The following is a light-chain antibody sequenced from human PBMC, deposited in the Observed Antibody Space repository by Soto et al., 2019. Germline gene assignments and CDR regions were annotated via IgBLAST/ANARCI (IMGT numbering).Light chain of an antibody. CDR3: QQHSNWPLS. V-gene: IGKV3D-20*02. J-gene: IGKJ5*01. CDR1: QSVSSSY. CDR2: GAS. Sequence: EIVLTQSPGTLSLSPGERATLSCRASQSVSSSYLAWYQQKPGQAPRLLIYGASSRATGIPDRFSGSGSGTDFTLTISSLDPEDFAVYYCQQHSNWPLSFGQGTRLEIK.